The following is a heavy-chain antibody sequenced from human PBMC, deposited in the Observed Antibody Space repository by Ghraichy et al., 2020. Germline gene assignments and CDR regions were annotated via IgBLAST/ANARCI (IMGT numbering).Heavy chain of an antibody. CDR3: AKDIRHRAVAGSEHAFDI. V-gene: IGHV3-9*01. J-gene: IGHJ3*02. CDR1: GFTFDDYA. Sequence: GGSLRLSCAASGFTFDDYAMHWVRQAPGKGLEWVSGISWNSGSIGYADSVKGRFTISRDNAKNSLYLQMNSLRAEDTALYYCAKDIRHRAVAGSEHAFDIWGQGTMVTVSS. D-gene: IGHD6-19*01. CDR2: ISWNSGSI.